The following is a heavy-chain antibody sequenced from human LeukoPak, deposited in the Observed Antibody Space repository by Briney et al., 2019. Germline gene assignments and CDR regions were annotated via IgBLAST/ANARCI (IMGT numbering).Heavy chain of an antibody. CDR2: INPSGGST. Sequence: EASVKVSCKASGYTFTSYYMHWVRQAPGQGLEWMGIINPSGGSTSYAQKFQGGVTMTRDMSTSTVYMELRSLRSDDTAVYCCARAGAVAGGTGKTDYWGQGTLVTVSS. D-gene: IGHD6-19*01. CDR1: GYTFTSYY. V-gene: IGHV1-46*01. CDR3: ARAGAVAGGTGKTDY. J-gene: IGHJ4*02.